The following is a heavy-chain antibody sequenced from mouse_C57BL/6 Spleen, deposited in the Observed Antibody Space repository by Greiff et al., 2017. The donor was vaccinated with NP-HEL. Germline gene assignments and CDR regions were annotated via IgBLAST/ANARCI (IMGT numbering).Heavy chain of an antibody. Sequence: EVKLVESGGGLVKPGGSLKLSCAASGFTFSDYGMHWVRQAPEQGLEWVAYISSGSSTIYYADTVKGRFTISRDNAKSTLFLQMTSLRSEDTATYYCARIRLPDWYFDVWSTGTTVTVAS. CDR2: ISSGSSTI. CDR1: GFTFSDYG. D-gene: IGHD2-1*01. CDR3: ARIRLPDWYFDV. V-gene: IGHV5-17*01. J-gene: IGHJ1*03.